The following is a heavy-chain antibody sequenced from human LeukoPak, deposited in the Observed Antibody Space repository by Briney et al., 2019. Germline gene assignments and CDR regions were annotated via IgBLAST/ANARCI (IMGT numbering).Heavy chain of an antibody. D-gene: IGHD6-13*01. CDR3: AKTRPLDSSSWSHGDY. CDR2: ISGSGDST. V-gene: IGHV3-23*01. J-gene: IGHJ4*02. Sequence: GGSLRLSCAASGFTFSSYGMHWVRQAPGKGLEWVSAISGSGDSTYYGDSVKGRFTISRDNSKNTLYLQMNSLRAEDTAVYYCAKTRPLDSSSWSHGDYWGQGTLVTVSS. CDR1: GFTFSSYG.